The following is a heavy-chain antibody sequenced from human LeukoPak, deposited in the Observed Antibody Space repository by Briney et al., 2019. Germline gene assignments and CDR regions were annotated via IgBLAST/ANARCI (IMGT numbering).Heavy chain of an antibody. V-gene: IGHV1-18*01. CDR3: ASLNRPATLYCSGGSCLRGYNWFDP. J-gene: IGHJ5*02. D-gene: IGHD2-15*01. Sequence: GASVKVSCEASGYTFTSYGISWVRQAPGQGLEWMGWIIAYNGNTNYAQKFQGRVTITADKSTSTAYMELSSLRSEDTAVYYCASLNRPATLYCSGGSCLRGYNWFDPWGQGTLVTVFS. CDR1: GYTFTSYG. CDR2: IIAYNGNT.